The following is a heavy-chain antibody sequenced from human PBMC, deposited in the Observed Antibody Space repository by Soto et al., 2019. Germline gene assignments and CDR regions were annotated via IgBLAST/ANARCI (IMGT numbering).Heavy chain of an antibody. CDR1: GGSISSGGYY. J-gene: IGHJ5*02. V-gene: IGHV4-61*08. CDR2: IYYSGST. CDR3: ARLAHSSRYHNWFDP. D-gene: IGHD6-19*01. Sequence: SETLSLTCTVSGGSISSGGYYWSWIRQHPGKGLEWIGYIYYSGSTNYNPSLKSRVTISVDTSKNQFSLKLSSVTAADTAVYYCARLAHSSRYHNWFDPWGQGTLVTVSS.